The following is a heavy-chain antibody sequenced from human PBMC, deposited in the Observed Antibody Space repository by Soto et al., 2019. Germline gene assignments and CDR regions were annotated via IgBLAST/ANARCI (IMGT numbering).Heavy chain of an antibody. V-gene: IGHV4-34*01. CDR2: INHSGST. Sequence: SETLSLTCAVYGGSFSGYYWSLIRQPPGKGLEWIGEINHSGSTNYNPSLKSRVTISVDTSKNQFSLKLSSVTAADTAVYYCAVGFLELWYYYYGMDVWGQGTTVTVSS. J-gene: IGHJ6*02. D-gene: IGHD3-3*01. CDR1: GGSFSGYY. CDR3: AVGFLELWYYYYGMDV.